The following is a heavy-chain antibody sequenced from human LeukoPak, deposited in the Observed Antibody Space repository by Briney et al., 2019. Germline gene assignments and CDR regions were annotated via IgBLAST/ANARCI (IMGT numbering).Heavy chain of an antibody. CDR2: INPSGGST. CDR3: ARDGGPAAIYYYYYYMDA. D-gene: IGHD2-2*01. J-gene: IGHJ6*03. CDR1: GYTFTSYY. V-gene: IGHV1-46*01. Sequence: GASVKVSCKASGYTFTSYYMHWVRQAPGQGLEWMGIINPSGGSTSYAQKFQGRVTMTRDTSTSTVYMELSSLRSEDTAVYYCARDGGPAAIYYYYYYMDAWGKGTTVTVSS.